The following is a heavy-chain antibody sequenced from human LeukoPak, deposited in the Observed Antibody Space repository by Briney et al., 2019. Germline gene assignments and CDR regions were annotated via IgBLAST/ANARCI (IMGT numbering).Heavy chain of an antibody. CDR2: ISYSGST. Sequence: PSETLSLTCTVSGGSISSYSWNWIRQPPGKGLEWIGYISYSGSTNYNPSLKSRVTISVDTSKNQFSLKLSSVTAADTAVYYCARVLGSSWFYFDSWGQGTLVTVSS. J-gene: IGHJ4*02. CDR1: GGSISSYS. CDR3: ARVLGSSWFYFDS. D-gene: IGHD6-13*01. V-gene: IGHV4-59*01.